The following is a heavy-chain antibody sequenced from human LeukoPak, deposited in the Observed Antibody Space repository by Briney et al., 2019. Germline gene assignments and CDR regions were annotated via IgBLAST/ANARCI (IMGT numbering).Heavy chain of an antibody. V-gene: IGHV3-30-3*01. J-gene: IGHJ4*02. D-gene: IGHD3-22*01. CDR2: ISYDGSNK. CDR1: GFTFSSYA. Sequence: GGSLRLSCAASGFTFSSYAMHWVRQAPGKGLEWVAVISYDGSNKYYADSVKGRFTISRDNSKNTLYLQMNSLRAEDTAVYYCAREFYDSSGYSFDYGGQGTLVTVSS. CDR3: AREFYDSSGYSFDY.